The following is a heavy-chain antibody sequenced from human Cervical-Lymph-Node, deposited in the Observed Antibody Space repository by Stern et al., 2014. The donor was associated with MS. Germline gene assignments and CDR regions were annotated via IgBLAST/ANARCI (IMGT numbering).Heavy chain of an antibody. D-gene: IGHD2-15*01. CDR1: GYSFITHA. V-gene: IGHV1-3*01. CDR2: INGNHGNT. Sequence: QVQLVQSGAEVTDPWASVTVSCKASGYSFITHATHWVRQAPGQTFEWMGWINGNHGNTKYSQKLQRRVTISRVKSTSTGYMDLSSLTSEDTAVYYCARAGYCSPSTCSDAFDIWGQGTMVTVSS. CDR3: ARAGYCSPSTCSDAFDI. J-gene: IGHJ3*02.